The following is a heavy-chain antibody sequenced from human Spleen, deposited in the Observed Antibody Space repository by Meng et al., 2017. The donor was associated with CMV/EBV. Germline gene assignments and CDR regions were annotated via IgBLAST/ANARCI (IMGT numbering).Heavy chain of an antibody. D-gene: IGHD3-22*01. V-gene: IGHV6-1*01. CDR1: GDSVSSNSAA. CDR3: ARDYYDSGAYYYTEEYYHGLDV. CDR2: TYYRSKWYD. J-gene: IGHJ6*02. Sequence: SQTRSLTCAISGDSVSSNSAAGNWIRQSPSRGLEWLGRTYYRSKWYDDYAMAVKSRITINPDTSKNQFSLQLNSVTPEDTAVYYCARDYYDSGAYYYTEEYYHGLDVWGQGTTVTVSS.